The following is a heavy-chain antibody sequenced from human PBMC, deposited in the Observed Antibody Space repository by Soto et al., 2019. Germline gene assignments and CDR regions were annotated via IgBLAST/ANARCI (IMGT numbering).Heavy chain of an antibody. V-gene: IGHV3-53*01. CDR2: IYSGGST. CDR1: GFTASSNY. CDR3: AREAIVEGIYYYYGMDV. Sequence: VGSLRLSCAASGFTASSNYMSWVRQAPGKGLEWVSVIYSGGSTYYADSVKGRFTTSRDNSKNTLYLQMNSLRAEDTAVYYCAREAIVEGIYYYYGMDVWGQGTTVTVSS. J-gene: IGHJ6*02. D-gene: IGHD2-15*01.